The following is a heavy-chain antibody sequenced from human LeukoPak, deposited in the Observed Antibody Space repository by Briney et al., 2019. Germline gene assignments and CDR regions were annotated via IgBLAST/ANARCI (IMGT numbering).Heavy chain of an antibody. J-gene: IGHJ3*01. D-gene: IGHD7-27*01. V-gene: IGHV3-48*02. CDR2: IGTSSSTM. CDR1: AFTFSDYS. Sequence: GGSLRLSCAASAFTFSDYSMNWVRQAPGKGLEWISYIGTSSSTMYYADSVMGRFTISRDNAKESLYQQMNSLRDEDTAVYYCAREDDSWGPNNLDLWGQGTMVTVSS. CDR3: AREDDSWGPNNLDL.